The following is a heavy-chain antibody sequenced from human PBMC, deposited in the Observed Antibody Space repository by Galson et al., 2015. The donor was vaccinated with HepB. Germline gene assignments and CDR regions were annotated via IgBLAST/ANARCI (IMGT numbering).Heavy chain of an antibody. CDR1: GDTLTKLS. Sequence: SVKVSCKVSGDTLTKLSIYWVRQAPGKGLQWTARFDPEDGEIYAQKFQGRVTMTEDTPTDTAYMELSSLRSEDTAVYYCATVAHSTIFGVVIDPVPSPDYGMDVWGQGTTVTVS. D-gene: IGHD3-3*01. V-gene: IGHV1-24*01. J-gene: IGHJ6*02. CDR3: ATVAHSTIFGVVIDPVPSPDYGMDV. CDR2: FDPEDGEI.